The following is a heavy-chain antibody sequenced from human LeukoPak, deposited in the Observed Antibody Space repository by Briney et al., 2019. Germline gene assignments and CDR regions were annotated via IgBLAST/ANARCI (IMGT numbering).Heavy chain of an antibody. CDR1: GGSVNTNPNY. CDR2: FYYRGST. Sequence: PSETLSLTCTVSGGSVNTNPNYWGWVRQPPGKGLEWIGCFYYRGSTYYNPSLKSRVTISVDRSKNQFSLKLSSVTAADTAVYYCAREGDYGVDYWGQGTLVTVSS. J-gene: IGHJ4*02. V-gene: IGHV4-39*07. CDR3: AREGDYGVDY. D-gene: IGHD4-17*01.